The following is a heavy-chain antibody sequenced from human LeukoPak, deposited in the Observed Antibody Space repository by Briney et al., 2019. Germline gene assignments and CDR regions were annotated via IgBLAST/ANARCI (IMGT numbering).Heavy chain of an antibody. V-gene: IGHV4-4*07. Sequence: AETLSLTCTVSGGSISSYYWSWLRQPAGKGLEWIGRIYTSGSTNYNPSLRRRVTMSVDTSKNQFSLKLSSVTAADTAVYYCARDWRGSSSEPFDYWGQGTLVTVSS. J-gene: IGHJ4*02. CDR1: GGSISSYY. CDR2: IYTSGST. D-gene: IGHD6-19*01. CDR3: ARDWRGSSSEPFDY.